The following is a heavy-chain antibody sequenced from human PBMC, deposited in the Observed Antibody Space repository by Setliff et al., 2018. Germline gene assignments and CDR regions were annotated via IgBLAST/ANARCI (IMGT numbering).Heavy chain of an antibody. Sequence: GGSLRLSCEASGFTFSSYAMHWVRQAPGKGLEWVAVISYDGSNKYYADSVKGRFTISRDNSKNTLYLQMNSLRAEDTAVYYCARELGETQPLDYWGQGTLVTVSS. J-gene: IGHJ4*02. D-gene: IGHD3-16*01. CDR1: GFTFSSYA. CDR2: ISYDGSNK. V-gene: IGHV3-30*01. CDR3: ARELGETQPLDY.